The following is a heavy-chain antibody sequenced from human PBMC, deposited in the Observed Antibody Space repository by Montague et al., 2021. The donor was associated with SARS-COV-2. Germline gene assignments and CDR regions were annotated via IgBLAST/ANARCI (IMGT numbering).Heavy chain of an antibody. Sequence: CAISGDSVSSNSAAWNWIRQSPSRGLEWLGRTYYRSKWYNDYAVSVKSRITINPDTSKNQFSLQLNSVTPEDTAVYYCAREYLPPLWFGELDYYGVDVWGQGTTVTVSS. J-gene: IGHJ6*02. V-gene: IGHV6-1*01. CDR2: TYYRSKWYN. D-gene: IGHD3-10*01. CDR3: AREYLPPLWFGELDYYGVDV. CDR1: GDSVSSNSAA.